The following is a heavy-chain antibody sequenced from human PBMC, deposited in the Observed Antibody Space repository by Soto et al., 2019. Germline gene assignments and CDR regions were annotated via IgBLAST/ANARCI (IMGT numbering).Heavy chain of an antibody. CDR1: GYFFTNND. V-gene: IGHV1-8*01. Sequence: ASVKVSCKASGYFFTNNDVSWVRQATGQGLEWMGWMNPGSGDTGYAQKFQGRVTMTRDVSIATAYMELSSLRSDDTAIYYCARMETFGSLNCFDPWGQGTLVTVSS. D-gene: IGHD3-16*01. CDR2: MNPGSGDT. CDR3: ARMETFGSLNCFDP. J-gene: IGHJ5*02.